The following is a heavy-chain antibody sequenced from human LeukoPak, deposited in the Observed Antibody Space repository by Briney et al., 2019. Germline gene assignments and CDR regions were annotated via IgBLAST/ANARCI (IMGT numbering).Heavy chain of an antibody. D-gene: IGHD3-3*01. V-gene: IGHV3-23*01. CDR1: GFTFNNYV. Sequence: GGSLRLSCTASGFTFNNYVMSWVRQAPGKGLEWVSSIKISGYADYADSVKGRFTISRDNSKNTLYLQMNSLRAEDTAVYYCARGPRITIFGVVPYGMDVWGQGTTVTVSS. CDR3: ARGPRITIFGVVPYGMDV. J-gene: IGHJ6*02. CDR2: IKISGYA.